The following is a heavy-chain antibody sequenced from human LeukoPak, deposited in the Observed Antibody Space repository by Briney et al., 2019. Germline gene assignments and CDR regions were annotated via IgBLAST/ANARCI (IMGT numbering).Heavy chain of an antibody. CDR2: INHSGST. Sequence: SETLSLTCAVYGGSFSGYYWSWIRQPPGKGLEWIGEINHSGSTNYNPSLKSRVTISVDTSKNQFSLKLSSVTAADTAVYYCARSGVVVPAAHHWGQGTLVIVSS. CDR3: ARSGVVVPAAHH. V-gene: IGHV4-34*01. CDR1: GGSFSGYY. D-gene: IGHD2-2*01. J-gene: IGHJ5*02.